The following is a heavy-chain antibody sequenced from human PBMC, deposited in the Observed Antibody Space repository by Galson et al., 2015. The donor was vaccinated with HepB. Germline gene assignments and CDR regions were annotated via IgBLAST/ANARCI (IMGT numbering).Heavy chain of an antibody. CDR3: AKGYGSGAFGGSDAFDI. CDR2: TRNKANSYTT. D-gene: IGHD3-10*01. V-gene: IGHV3-72*01. J-gene: IGHJ3*02. CDR1: GFTFSSYA. Sequence: SLRLSCAASGFTFSSYAMSWVRQAPGKGLEWVGRTRNKANSYTTEYAASVKGRFTISRDDSKNSLYLQMNSLKTEDTAVYYCAKGYGSGAFGGSDAFDIWGQGTMVTVSS.